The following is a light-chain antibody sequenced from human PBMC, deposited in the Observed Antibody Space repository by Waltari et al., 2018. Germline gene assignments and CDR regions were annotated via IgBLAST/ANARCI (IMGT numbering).Light chain of an antibody. V-gene: IGKV1-9*01. CDR1: QDISTY. Sequence: DIQLTQSPSFLSASVGDRATITCRASQDISTYLAWYQQKPVKAPKLLIYAASTLQSGVPSRFSGSGSGTEFTLTISSLQPEDSATYYCQQLDTYPLTFGGGAKVEIK. CDR3: QQLDTYPLT. J-gene: IGKJ4*01. CDR2: AAS.